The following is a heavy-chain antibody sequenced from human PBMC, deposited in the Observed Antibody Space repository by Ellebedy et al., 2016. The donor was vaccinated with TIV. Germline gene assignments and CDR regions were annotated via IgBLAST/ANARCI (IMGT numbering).Heavy chain of an antibody. CDR2: INHSGST. CDR3: ASSGRGFDP. Sequence: MPSETLSLTCTVSGGSISSYYWSWIRQPPGKGLEWIGEINHSGSTNYNPSLKSRVTISVDTSKNQFSLKLSSVTAADTAVYYCASSGRGFDPWGQGTLVTVSS. J-gene: IGHJ5*02. CDR1: GGSISSYY. V-gene: IGHV4-34*01.